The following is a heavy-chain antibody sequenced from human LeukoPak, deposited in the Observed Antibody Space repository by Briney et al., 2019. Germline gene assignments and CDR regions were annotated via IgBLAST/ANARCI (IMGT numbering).Heavy chain of an antibody. CDR3: VREWGIDY. D-gene: IGHD1-26*01. J-gene: IGHJ4*02. CDR1: GFTFSSYW. CDR2: INSDGSST. V-gene: IGHV3-74*03. Sequence: PGGSLRLSCAASGFTFSSYWMHWARQAPGKGLVWVSRINSDGSSTTYADSVKGRFTISRDNAKNSLFLQMNSLRAEDTAVYYCVREWGIDYWGQGTLVTVSS.